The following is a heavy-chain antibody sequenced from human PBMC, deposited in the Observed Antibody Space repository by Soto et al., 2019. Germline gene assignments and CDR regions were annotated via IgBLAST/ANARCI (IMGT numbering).Heavy chain of an antibody. CDR3: AKDQAGPVAISYYYYGMDV. Sequence: GGSLRLSCAASGFTFSSYGMHWVRQAPGKGLEWVAVISYDGSNKYYADSVKGRFTISRDNSKNTLYLQMNSLRAEGTAVYYCAKDQAGPVAISYYYYGMDVWGQGTTVTVYS. V-gene: IGHV3-30*18. CDR1: GFTFSSYG. D-gene: IGHD2-15*01. J-gene: IGHJ6*02. CDR2: ISYDGSNK.